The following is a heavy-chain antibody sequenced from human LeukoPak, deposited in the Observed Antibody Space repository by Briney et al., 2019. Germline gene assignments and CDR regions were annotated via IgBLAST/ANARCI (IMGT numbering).Heavy chain of an antibody. D-gene: IGHD2-8*01. CDR1: GYTLTELS. V-gene: IGHV1-24*01. CDR3: ARDPVGVRYNYYGMDV. Sequence: GASVKVSCKVSGYTLTELSMHWVRQAPGKGLEWMGGFDPEDGETIYAQKFQGRVSMTRDTSTSTVYMELSSLRSEDTAVYYCARDPVGVRYNYYGMDVWGQGTTVTVSS. CDR2: FDPEDGET. J-gene: IGHJ6*02.